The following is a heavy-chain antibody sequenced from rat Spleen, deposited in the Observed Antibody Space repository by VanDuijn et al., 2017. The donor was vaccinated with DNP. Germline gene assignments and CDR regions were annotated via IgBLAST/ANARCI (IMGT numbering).Heavy chain of an antibody. CDR1: GFTFSDYY. CDR3: ARGSGGVRWYFDF. CDR2: ITGSGGST. Sequence: EVHLVESGGGLVRPGKSLKLSCAASGFTFSDYYMAWIRQVPGQGLEWITSITGSGGSTYYPESAKGRFTISRDNAENTLYLQINSLRSEDTATYYCARGSGGVRWYFDFWGPGTMVTVSS. V-gene: IGHV5-25*01. D-gene: IGHD1-4*01. J-gene: IGHJ1*01.